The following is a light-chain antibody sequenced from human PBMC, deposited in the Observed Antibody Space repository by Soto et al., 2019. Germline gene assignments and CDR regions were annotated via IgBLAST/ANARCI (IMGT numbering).Light chain of an antibody. CDR3: QQYNNWPLT. V-gene: IGKV3-15*01. CDR2: DAS. J-gene: IGKJ1*01. CDR1: QSVSSY. Sequence: EIVLTQSPATLSVSPGDRVPLSCRASQSVSSYLAWYQQKPGQAPRLLIYDASTRATGIPARFSGSGSGTEFTLTISSLQSEDFAVYYCQQYNNWPLTFGQGTKVDIK.